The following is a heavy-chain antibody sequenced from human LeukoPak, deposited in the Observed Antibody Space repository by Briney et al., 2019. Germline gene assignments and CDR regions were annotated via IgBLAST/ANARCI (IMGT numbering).Heavy chain of an antibody. CDR2: INHSGST. Sequence: SETLSLTCTVSGGSISSYYWSWIRQPPGKGLEWIGEINHSGSTNYNPSLKSRVTISVDTSKNQFSLKLSSVTAADTAVYYCVSGYDLDYWGQGTLVTVSS. D-gene: IGHD3-3*01. J-gene: IGHJ4*02. CDR3: VSGYDLDY. CDR1: GGSISSYY. V-gene: IGHV4-34*01.